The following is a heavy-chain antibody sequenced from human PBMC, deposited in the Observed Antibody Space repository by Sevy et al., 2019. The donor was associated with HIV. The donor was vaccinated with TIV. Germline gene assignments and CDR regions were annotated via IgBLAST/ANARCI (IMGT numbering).Heavy chain of an antibody. CDR2: INSDGTIT. Sequence: GESLKISCAASGFTFSSTWMHWVRQAPGKGLVWVAYINSDGTITTYADSVKGRFTISRDNAKNTVHLQMDNLRAQDTAVYYCGRDTSYSTSNWGQGTLVTVSS. V-gene: IGHV3-74*01. D-gene: IGHD4-4*01. CDR1: GFTFSSTW. CDR3: GRDTSYSTSN. J-gene: IGHJ4*02.